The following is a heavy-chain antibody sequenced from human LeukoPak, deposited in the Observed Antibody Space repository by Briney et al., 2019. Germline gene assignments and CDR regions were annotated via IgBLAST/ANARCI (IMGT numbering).Heavy chain of an antibody. J-gene: IGHJ4*02. Sequence: GGPLRLSCAASGFTFSSYAMSWVRQAPGKGLEGVSDISGSGGSTYYADSVKGRFTIYRDNSKNTLYLQMNSLRAEDTVVYYCAKVTRWAAGTFDYWGQGTVVVVSS. CDR3: AKVTRWAAGTFDY. CDR1: GFTFSSYA. CDR2: ISGSGGST. D-gene: IGHD6-13*01. V-gene: IGHV3-23*01.